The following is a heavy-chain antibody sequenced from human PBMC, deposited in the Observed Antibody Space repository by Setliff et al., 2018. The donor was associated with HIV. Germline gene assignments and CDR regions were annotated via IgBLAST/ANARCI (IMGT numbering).Heavy chain of an antibody. Sequence: ASVKVSCKVSGYTRTELSMYWVRQAPGKGPEWMGGFDPEDGETIYAQKFQGRVTMTEDTSTDTAYMELSSLRSEDTAVYYCATGSPSSSWDYHPIDYWGQGTLVTVSS. CDR3: ATGSPSSSWDYHPIDY. CDR2: FDPEDGET. J-gene: IGHJ4*02. CDR1: GYTRTELS. D-gene: IGHD6-13*01. V-gene: IGHV1-24*01.